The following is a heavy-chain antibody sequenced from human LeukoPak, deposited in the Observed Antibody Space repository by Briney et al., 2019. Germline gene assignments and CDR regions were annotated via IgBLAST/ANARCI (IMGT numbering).Heavy chain of an antibody. Sequence: ASVKVSCKASGYTFTSYYMHWVRQAPGQGLEWMGIINPSGDSTNYAQKFQGRVTMTRDTSISTAYMELSRLRSDDTAVYYCARDSGYYYDRDFDIWGQGTMVTVSS. J-gene: IGHJ3*02. CDR2: INPSGDST. CDR3: ARDSGYYYDRDFDI. CDR1: GYTFTSYY. V-gene: IGHV1-46*01. D-gene: IGHD3-22*01.